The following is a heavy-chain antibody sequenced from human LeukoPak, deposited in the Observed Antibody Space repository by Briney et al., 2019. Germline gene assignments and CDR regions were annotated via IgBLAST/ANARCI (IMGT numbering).Heavy chain of an antibody. J-gene: IGHJ4*02. V-gene: IGHV3-33*01. CDR2: IYYDGSNK. Sequence: GGSLRLSCATSGFTFRNCGMHWVRQAPGKGLEWVAIIYYDGSNKYYSDSVKGRFTISRDNSKNTLYLQMDSLRAEDTAVYYCARDRSLSYFDYWGQGTLVTVSS. CDR3: ARDRSLSYFDY. CDR1: GFTFRNCG.